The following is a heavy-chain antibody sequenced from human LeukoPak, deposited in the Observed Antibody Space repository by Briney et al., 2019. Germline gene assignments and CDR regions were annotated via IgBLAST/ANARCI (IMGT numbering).Heavy chain of an antibody. CDR1: GFTFSSYW. J-gene: IGHJ4*02. V-gene: IGHV3-7*01. D-gene: IGHD2-2*01. CDR2: IKQDGCEK. Sequence: SLTLSCPASGFTFSSYWMSWVGQAPGTGREGVANIKQDGCEKYYVDYVKGRFTISRDNAKNSLYLEMNSLRAEDTAVYYCARLRRPAALDYGGQGTLVTVSS. CDR3: ARLRRPAALDY.